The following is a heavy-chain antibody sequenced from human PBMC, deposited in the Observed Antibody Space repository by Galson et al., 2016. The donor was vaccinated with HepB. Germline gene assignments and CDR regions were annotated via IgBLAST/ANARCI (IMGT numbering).Heavy chain of an antibody. V-gene: IGHV3-21*01. CDR3: ARGDIVGAIFDY. CDR2: ISSSSSYI. CDR1: GFTFSSCS. J-gene: IGHJ4*02. Sequence: LRLSCAASGFTFSSCSMNWVRQAPGKGLEWVSSISSSSSYIYYADSVKGRFTISRDNAKNSLYLQMNSLRAEDTAVYYCARGDIVGAIFDYWGQGTLVTVSS. D-gene: IGHD1-26*01.